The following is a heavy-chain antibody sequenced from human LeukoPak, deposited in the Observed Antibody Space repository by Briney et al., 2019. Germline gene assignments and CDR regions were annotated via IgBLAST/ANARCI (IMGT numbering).Heavy chain of an antibody. D-gene: IGHD6-6*01. CDR1: GFTFSSYA. CDR2: ISYDGSNK. V-gene: IGHV3-30-3*01. J-gene: IGHJ6*03. Sequence: GGSLRLSCAASGFTFSSYAMHWVRQAPGKGLEWVAVISYDGSNKYYADSVKGRFTISRDNSKNTLYLQMNSLRAEDTAVYYCARAPYSSSSIGGDYYYYMDVWGKGTTVTVSS. CDR3: ARAPYSSSSIGGDYYYYMDV.